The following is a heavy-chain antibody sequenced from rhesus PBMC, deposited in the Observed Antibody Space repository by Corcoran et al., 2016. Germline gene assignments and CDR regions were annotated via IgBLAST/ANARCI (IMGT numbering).Heavy chain of an antibody. CDR1: GASISSYW. V-gene: IGHV4-80*01. CDR2: INGNSCST. Sequence: QVQLQESGPGLVKPSETLSLTCAVSGASISSYWWSWIRPPPGTGLEWIGEINGNSCSTYYNPALKSRVTISKGASKNQFSLKLSSVTAADTAVYYCATIRCGLDSWGQGVVVTVSS. CDR3: ATIRCGLDS. J-gene: IGHJ6*01.